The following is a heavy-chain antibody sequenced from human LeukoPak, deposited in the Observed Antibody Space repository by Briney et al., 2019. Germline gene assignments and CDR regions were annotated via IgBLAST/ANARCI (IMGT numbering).Heavy chain of an antibody. Sequence: SVKVSCKASGGTFSSYAISWVRQAPGQGLEWMGGIIPIFGTAKYAQKFQGRVTIAADESTSTAYMELSSLRSEDTAVYYCARRGYCSSTSCSNVPFDYWGQGTLVTVSS. CDR1: GGTFSSYA. J-gene: IGHJ4*02. CDR2: IIPIFGTA. V-gene: IGHV1-69*13. D-gene: IGHD2-2*01. CDR3: ARRGYCSSTSCSNVPFDY.